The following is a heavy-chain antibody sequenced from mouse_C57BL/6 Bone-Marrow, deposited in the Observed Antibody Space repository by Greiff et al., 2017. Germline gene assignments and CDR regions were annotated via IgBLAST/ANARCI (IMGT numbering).Heavy chain of an antibody. CDR2: INPSNGGT. D-gene: IGHD2-4*01. CDR1: GYTFTSYW. J-gene: IGHJ1*03. CDR3: ARGITTGYWYFDV. V-gene: IGHV1-53*01. Sequence: VQLQQPGTELVKPGASVKLSCKASGYTFTSYWMHWVKQRPGQGLEWIGNINPSNGGTNYNEKFKSKATLTVDKSSSTAYMQLSSLTSEDSAVYYCARGITTGYWYFDVWGTGTTVTVSS.